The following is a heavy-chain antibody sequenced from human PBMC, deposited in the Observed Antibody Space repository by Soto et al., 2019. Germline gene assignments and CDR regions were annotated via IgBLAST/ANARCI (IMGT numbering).Heavy chain of an antibody. CDR3: ARVVKSSGWYPAYYYYGMDV. V-gene: IGHV4-59*01. D-gene: IGHD6-19*01. CDR1: GGSISSYY. J-gene: IGHJ6*02. Sequence: PSETLSLTCTVSGGSISSYYWSWIRQPPGKGLEWIGYIYYSGSTNYNPSLKSRVTISVDTSKNQFSLKLSSVTAADTAVYYCARVVKSSGWYPAYYYYGMDVWGQGTTVTVSS. CDR2: IYYSGST.